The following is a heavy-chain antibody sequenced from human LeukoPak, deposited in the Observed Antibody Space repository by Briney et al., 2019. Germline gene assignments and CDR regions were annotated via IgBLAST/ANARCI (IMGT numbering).Heavy chain of an antibody. Sequence: GGSLRLSCAASGFTFGDYGIHWVRQAPGKGLEWVAVISYDGSIKNYADSMKGRFTISRDNSKSTLYLQVNSLRAEDTAVYYCAKDQDGSGIYDYWGQGTLVTVSS. CDR2: ISYDGSIK. J-gene: IGHJ4*02. D-gene: IGHD3-10*01. CDR1: GFTFGDYG. V-gene: IGHV3-30*18. CDR3: AKDQDGSGIYDY.